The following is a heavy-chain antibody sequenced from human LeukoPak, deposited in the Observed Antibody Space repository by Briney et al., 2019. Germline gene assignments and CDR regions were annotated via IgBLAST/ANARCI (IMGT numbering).Heavy chain of an antibody. CDR3: ARGAGYYDTIDY. D-gene: IGHD3-22*01. V-gene: IGHV4-59*01. J-gene: IGHJ4*02. CDR1: GGSISSYY. Sequence: SETLSLTCTVSGGSISSYYWSWIRQPPGKGLEWIGYIYYSGDTNYNPSLKSRVTISVDTSKNQFSLKLSSVTAADTAVYYCARGAGYYDTIDYWGQGTRVPVSS. CDR2: IYYSGDT.